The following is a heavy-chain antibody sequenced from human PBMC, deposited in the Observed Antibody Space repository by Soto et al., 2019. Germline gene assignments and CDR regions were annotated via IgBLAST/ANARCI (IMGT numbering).Heavy chain of an antibody. CDR1: WCSCIGYC. CDR2: IYPSDSYT. CDR3: ARRHYCRGDCTINPDYYYGMDV. Sequence: HGESLKICWRGSWCSCIGYCVSWVRQIQGKGLEWMGRIYPSDSYTNYSPYLQGHVTNSADMSISTAYLQWSSLKASDTAIYYCARRHYCRGDCTINPDYYYGMDVWGQGTTVTVSS. D-gene: IGHD2-21*02. J-gene: IGHJ6*02. V-gene: IGHV5-10-1*01.